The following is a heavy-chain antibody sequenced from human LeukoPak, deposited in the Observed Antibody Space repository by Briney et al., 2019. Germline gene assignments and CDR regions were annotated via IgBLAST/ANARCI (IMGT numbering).Heavy chain of an antibody. Sequence: GGSLRLSCAASELTFSDFPMHWVRQAPGKGLEWVAAISYDGRNQYYADSVKGRFTISRDNSKNTLYLQMNSLRAEDTAVYYCARVRGFCSSINCYSDYWGQGTLVTVSS. CDR2: ISYDGRNQ. D-gene: IGHD2-2*02. CDR3: ARVRGFCSSINCYSDY. CDR1: ELTFSDFP. V-gene: IGHV3-30*01. J-gene: IGHJ4*02.